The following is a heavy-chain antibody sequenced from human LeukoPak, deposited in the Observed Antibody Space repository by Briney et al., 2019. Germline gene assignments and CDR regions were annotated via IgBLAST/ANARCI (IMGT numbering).Heavy chain of an antibody. Sequence: SETLSLTCGVSSGSISNSNWCSWVRQPPGQGLEWIGEISLTGLTHYNPSLESRVTVSLDKSKNQLTLDLTSVTAADTAVYYCSRENGAFSLFGYWGQGTLVTVLS. CDR3: SRENGAFSLFGY. J-gene: IGHJ4*02. D-gene: IGHD2-8*01. CDR1: SGSISNSNW. V-gene: IGHV4-4*02. CDR2: ISLTGLT.